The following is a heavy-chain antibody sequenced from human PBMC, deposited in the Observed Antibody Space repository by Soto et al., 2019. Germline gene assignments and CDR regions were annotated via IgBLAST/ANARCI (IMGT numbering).Heavy chain of an antibody. Sequence: DVQLLESGGHWVQPGGSLRLSCSASGFTLSSYAMSWVRQAPGKGLEWVSSISAGGDMTYNSDSVRGRFTISRDNSNNALFLQMHNLRIEDTALYYCARGDRGGSGSSASYYYSGWDVWGQGATVIVS. CDR3: ARGDRGGSGSSASYYYSGWDV. CDR2: ISAGGDMT. D-gene: IGHD3-10*01. CDR1: GFTLSSYA. J-gene: IGHJ6*02. V-gene: IGHV3-23*01.